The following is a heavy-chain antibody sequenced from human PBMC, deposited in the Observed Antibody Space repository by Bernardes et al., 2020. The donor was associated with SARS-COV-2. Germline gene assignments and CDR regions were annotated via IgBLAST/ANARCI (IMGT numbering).Heavy chain of an antibody. D-gene: IGHD6-13*01. V-gene: IGHV1-24*01. Sequence: VSCKVSVYTLTELSMHWVRQAPGKGLEWMGGFDPEDGETIYAQKFQGRVTMTEDTSTDTAYMELSSLRSEDTAVYYCATTAAAGTPNWFDPWGQGTLVTVSS. CDR1: VYTLTELS. CDR2: FDPEDGET. J-gene: IGHJ5*02. CDR3: ATTAAAGTPNWFDP.